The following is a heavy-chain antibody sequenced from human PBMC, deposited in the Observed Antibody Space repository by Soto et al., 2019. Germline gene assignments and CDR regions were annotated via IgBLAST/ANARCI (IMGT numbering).Heavy chain of an antibody. CDR1: GGSISSGGYY. J-gene: IGHJ5*02. D-gene: IGHD6-6*01. V-gene: IGHV4-31*03. CDR2: IYYSGST. Sequence: QVQLQESGPGLVKPSQTLFLTCTVSGGSISSGGYYWSWIRQHPGKGLEWIGYIYYSGSTYYNPSLKSRVTISVDTSKNQFSLKLSSVTAADTAVYYCARDREAARLTGGWFDPWGQGTLVTVSS. CDR3: ARDREAARLTGGWFDP.